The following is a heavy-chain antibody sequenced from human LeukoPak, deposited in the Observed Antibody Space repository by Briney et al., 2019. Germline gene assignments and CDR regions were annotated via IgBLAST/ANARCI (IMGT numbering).Heavy chain of an antibody. D-gene: IGHD3-3*01. Sequence: GGFLRLSCTASGFTFGDYVIDWFRQAPGKGLEWVGFIRSKAYGGTTEYAASVKGRFTISRDDSQSIAYLQMGSLKTEDTAVYYCTRGSDTIFGVARDGFDSWGQGTLVTVSS. CDR3: TRGSDTIFGVARDGFDS. CDR2: IRSKAYGGTT. CDR1: GFTFGDYV. J-gene: IGHJ4*02. V-gene: IGHV3-49*03.